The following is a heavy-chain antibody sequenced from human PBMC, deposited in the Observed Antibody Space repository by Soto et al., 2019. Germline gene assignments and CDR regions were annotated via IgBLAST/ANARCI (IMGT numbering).Heavy chain of an antibody. V-gene: IGHV1-18*01. CDR1: DYTFASYG. Sequence: ASVKVSCKASDYTFASYGISWVRQAPGQGLEWMGRIGGYNGNTHYSQTLQGRLTMTTDTSTATAYMELRSLRSDDTAVYYCAVLCDRSTRFDSWGQGTLVTVSS. J-gene: IGHJ4*02. CDR3: AVLCDRSTRFDS. D-gene: IGHD3-16*02. CDR2: IGGYNGNT.